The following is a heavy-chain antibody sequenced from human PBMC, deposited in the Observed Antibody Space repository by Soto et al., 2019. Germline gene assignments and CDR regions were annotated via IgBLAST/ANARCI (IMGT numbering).Heavy chain of an antibody. CDR2: INPSGGST. V-gene: IGHV1-46*01. Sequence: ASVKVSCKASGYTFTSYYMHWVRQAPGQGLEWMGIINPSGGSTSYAQKFVGRVTMTMDTSTSTAYMELRSLRSDDTAVYYCARDVVDIEMVLDYSGMDVWGQGTTVTVSS. D-gene: IGHD5-12*01. CDR1: GYTFTSYY. CDR3: ARDVVDIEMVLDYSGMDV. J-gene: IGHJ6*02.